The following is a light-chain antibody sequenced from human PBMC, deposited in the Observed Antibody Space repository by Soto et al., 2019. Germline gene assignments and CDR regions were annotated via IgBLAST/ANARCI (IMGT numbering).Light chain of an antibody. CDR1: QSVSSY. Sequence: EIVLTQSPATLSLSPGERATLSCRASQSVSSYLAWYQQKPGQAPRLLIYDASNRATGIPARFSGSGSGPDFTLTISSLEPEDFSVYYCQQRSNWPPGFGGGTKVEIK. V-gene: IGKV3-11*01. CDR2: DAS. J-gene: IGKJ4*01. CDR3: QQRSNWPPG.